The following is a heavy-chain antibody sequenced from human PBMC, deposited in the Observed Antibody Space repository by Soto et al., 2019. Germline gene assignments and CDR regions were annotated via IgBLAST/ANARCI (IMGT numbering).Heavy chain of an antibody. J-gene: IGHJ3*02. V-gene: IGHV4-39*01. CDR2: IYYSGST. CDR3: ASKTSVYAFDI. CDR1: GGSISSSSYY. D-gene: IGHD4-4*01. Sequence: SKTLSLTCTVSGGSISSSSYYWGWIRQPPGKGLEWIGSIYYSGSTYYNPSLKSRVTISVDTSKNQFSLKLSSVTAADTAVYYCASKTSVYAFDIWGQGTMVTASS.